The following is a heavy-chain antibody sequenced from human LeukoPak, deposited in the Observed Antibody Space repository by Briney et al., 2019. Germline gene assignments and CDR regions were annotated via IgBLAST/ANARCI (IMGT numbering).Heavy chain of an antibody. J-gene: IGHJ4*02. Sequence: PGGSLRLSCAASGFTVSSNYMSWVRQAPGKGLEWVSVIYSGGSTYYADSVKGRFTISRDNSKNTLYLQMNSLRAEDTAVYYCARVVATIIPHYFDYWGQGTQVTVSS. CDR3: ARVVATIIPHYFDY. CDR2: IYSGGST. D-gene: IGHD5-12*01. CDR1: GFTVSSNY. V-gene: IGHV3-53*01.